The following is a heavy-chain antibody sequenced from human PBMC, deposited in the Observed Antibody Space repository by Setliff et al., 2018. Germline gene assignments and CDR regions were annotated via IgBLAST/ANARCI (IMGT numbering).Heavy chain of an antibody. J-gene: IGHJ5*02. CDR3: ARALRSPLGGTALVPIHFDP. CDR1: GMSITSYY. V-gene: IGHV4-59*01. D-gene: IGHD3-16*01. Sequence: SETLSLTCSVSGMSITSYYWSWIRQSPGRGLEWIGDIYYTGSTTYSPSLKSRVTISPDTSKNQFHLTVNSVTAADTAVYYCARALRSPLGGTALVPIHFDPWGQGILVTVS. CDR2: IYYTGST.